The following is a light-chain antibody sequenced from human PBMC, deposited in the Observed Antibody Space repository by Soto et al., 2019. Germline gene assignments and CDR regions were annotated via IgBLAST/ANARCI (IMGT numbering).Light chain of an antibody. Sequence: EIVRTQSPATLSVSPGERATLSCRASQSVSSNLAWYQQKPGQAPRLLIYGASTRAPGIPARFSGSGSGTEFTLTISSLQSEDFAVYYCQQYNNWSPWTFGQGTKVEI. V-gene: IGKV3-15*01. J-gene: IGKJ1*01. CDR1: QSVSSN. CDR2: GAS. CDR3: QQYNNWSPWT.